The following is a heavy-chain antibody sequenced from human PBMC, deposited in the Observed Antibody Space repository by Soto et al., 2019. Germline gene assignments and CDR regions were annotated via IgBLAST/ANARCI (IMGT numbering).Heavy chain of an antibody. J-gene: IGHJ2*01. Sequence: QVQLVQSGAEVKKPGSSVKVSCKASGGMFYSSAINWVRQAPGQGLEWMGGIVPMNGSPKYAQEFQDRVTITADASATTAYSDLSGLKSEDTAVYYCAIRTGQMAIILEFDGYWYFDLWGRGTLVTVSA. D-gene: IGHD2-21*01. CDR2: IVPMNGSP. CDR3: AIRTGQMAIILEFDGYWYFDL. CDR1: GGMFYSSA. V-gene: IGHV1-69*01.